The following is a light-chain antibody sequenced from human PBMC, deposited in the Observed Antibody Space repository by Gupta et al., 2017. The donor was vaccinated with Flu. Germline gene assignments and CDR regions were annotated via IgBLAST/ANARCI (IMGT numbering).Light chain of an antibody. Sequence: LSLSAGVSYTLSCRASQMISSSYLAWYQQKPGQAPRLLIYGASSRATGIPDRFSVSGSGTDFTLTISRLEPEDFAVYYCQQDGSSPRTFGQGTKVEIK. V-gene: IGKV3-20*01. CDR2: GAS. CDR3: QQDGSSPRT. CDR1: QMISSSY. J-gene: IGKJ1*01.